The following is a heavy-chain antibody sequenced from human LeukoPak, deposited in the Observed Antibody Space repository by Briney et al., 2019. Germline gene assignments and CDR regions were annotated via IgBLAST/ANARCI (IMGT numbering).Heavy chain of an antibody. CDR3: AAAPNYFDSSGQIVYFQH. V-gene: IGHV3-11*01. CDR2: ISSSGSII. D-gene: IGHD3-22*01. J-gene: IGHJ1*01. Sequence: GGSLRLSCAASGFTFSDYYMSWIRQAPGKGLEWVLFISSSGSIIYYADSVQGRFTISRDNAKNSLYLQMNSLRAEDTAVYYCAAAPNYFDSSGQIVYFQHWGQGTLVTVSS. CDR1: GFTFSDYY.